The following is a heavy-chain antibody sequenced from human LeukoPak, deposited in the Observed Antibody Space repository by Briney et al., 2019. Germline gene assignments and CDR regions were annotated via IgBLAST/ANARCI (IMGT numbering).Heavy chain of an antibody. CDR3: AREGSGSYDSRSGAFDI. Sequence: SETLSLTCTVSGGSISSSSYYWGWIRQPPGKGLEWIGSIYYSGSTYYNPSLKSRVTISVDTSKNQFSLKLSSVTAADTAVYYCAREGSGSYDSRSGAFDIWGQGTMVTVSS. CDR2: IYYSGST. J-gene: IGHJ3*02. CDR1: GGSISSSSYY. V-gene: IGHV4-39*07. D-gene: IGHD1-26*01.